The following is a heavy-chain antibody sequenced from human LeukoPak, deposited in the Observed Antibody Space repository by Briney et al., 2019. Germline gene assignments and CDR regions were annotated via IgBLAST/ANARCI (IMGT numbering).Heavy chain of an antibody. J-gene: IGHJ4*02. CDR1: GYTFTSYG. CDR3: ARDSPNIYYDILTGHDDGTGGRDY. Sequence: ASVKVSCKASGYTFTSYGISWVRQAPGQGLEWMGWISAYNGNTNYAQKLQGRVTMTTDTSTSTAYMELRSLRSDDTAVYYCARDSPNIYYDILTGHDDGTGGRDYWGQGTLVTVSS. CDR2: ISAYNGNT. D-gene: IGHD3-9*01. V-gene: IGHV1-18*01.